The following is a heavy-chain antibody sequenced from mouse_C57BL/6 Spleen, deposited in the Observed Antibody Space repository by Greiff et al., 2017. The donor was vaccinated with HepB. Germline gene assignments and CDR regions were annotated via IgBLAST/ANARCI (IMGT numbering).Heavy chain of an antibody. Sequence: VQLQQSGPELVKPGDSVKISCKASGYSFTGYFMNWVMQSHGKSLEWIGRINPYNGDTFYNQKFKGKATLTVDKSSSTAHMELRSLTSEDSAVYYCARGGTYGSSAYWYFDVWSTGTTVTVSS. CDR2: INPYNGDT. CDR1: GYSFTGYF. V-gene: IGHV1-20*01. CDR3: ARGGTYGSSAYWYFDV. D-gene: IGHD1-1*01. J-gene: IGHJ1*03.